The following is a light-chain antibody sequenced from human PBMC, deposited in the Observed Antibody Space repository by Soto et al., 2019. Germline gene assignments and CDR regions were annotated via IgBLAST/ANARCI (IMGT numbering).Light chain of an antibody. CDR3: SSYTSSSTYL. V-gene: IGLV2-14*01. J-gene: IGLJ1*01. CDR1: SSDIGGYNY. Sequence: QAVVAQPASVSGSPGPTIAISCTGTSSDIGGYNYVSWSQQHPGKAPQLIIYEVSNRRSGVSNRFSGSKSGNTASLTISGLQSEDEADHYCSSYTSSSTYLFGTGTKATVL. CDR2: EVS.